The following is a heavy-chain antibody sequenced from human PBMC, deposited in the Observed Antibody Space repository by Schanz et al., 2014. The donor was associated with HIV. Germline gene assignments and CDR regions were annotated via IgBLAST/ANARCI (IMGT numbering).Heavy chain of an antibody. D-gene: IGHD2-2*01. V-gene: IGHV3-30*03. CDR3: ARDVAGCSGTSCYSDAFDI. J-gene: IGHJ3*02. Sequence: VQLVESGGGLVQPGKSLRLSCAASGFTFSSYGMHWVRQAPGKGLEWVAVISYDGSNKYYADSVKGRFTISRDNSKNTLFLQMNSLRAEDTAVYFCARDVAGCSGTSCYSDAFDIWGQGTLVTVSS. CDR2: ISYDGSNK. CDR1: GFTFSSYG.